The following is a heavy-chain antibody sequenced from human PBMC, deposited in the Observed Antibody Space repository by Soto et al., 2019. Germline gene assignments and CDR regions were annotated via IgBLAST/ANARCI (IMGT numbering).Heavy chain of an antibody. J-gene: IGHJ6*02. CDR2: IIPIFGTA. Sequence: ASVKVSCKASGGTFSSYAISWVRQAPGQGLEWMGGIIPIFGTANYAQKFQGRVTITADEYTSTAYMELSSLRSEDTAVYYCAREAYDSSGYRFYGMDVWGQGTTVTVSS. CDR3: AREAYDSSGYRFYGMDV. V-gene: IGHV1-69*13. D-gene: IGHD3-22*01. CDR1: GGTFSSYA.